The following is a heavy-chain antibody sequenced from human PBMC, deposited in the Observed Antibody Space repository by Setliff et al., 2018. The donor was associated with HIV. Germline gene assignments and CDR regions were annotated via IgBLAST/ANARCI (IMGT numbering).Heavy chain of an antibody. V-gene: IGHV3-48*04. J-gene: IGHJ4*02. D-gene: IGHD1-26*01. CDR3: AAVFTGEPGRSLDY. CDR1: GFSFSNYG. Sequence: GSLRLSCVASGFSFSNYGMHWVRQAPGKGPEWVSCISSTGYTIYYADSVKGRFTISRDNAKNSLYLQMNSLRAEDTAVYYCAAVFTGEPGRSLDYWGQGTPVTVSS. CDR2: ISSTGYTI.